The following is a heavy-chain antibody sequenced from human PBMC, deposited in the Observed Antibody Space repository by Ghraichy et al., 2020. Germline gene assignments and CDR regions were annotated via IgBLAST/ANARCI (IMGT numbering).Heavy chain of an antibody. CDR3: AKDPSIFGVVIIRGYYFDH. Sequence: GESLNISCAASGFTFSSYAMSWVRQAPGKGLEWVSAISGSGGSTYYADSVKGRFTISRDNSKNTLYLQMNSLRAEDTAVYYCAKDPSIFGVVIIRGYYFDHWGQGTLVTVSS. V-gene: IGHV3-23*01. CDR1: GFTFSSYA. CDR2: ISGSGGST. D-gene: IGHD3-3*02. J-gene: IGHJ4*02.